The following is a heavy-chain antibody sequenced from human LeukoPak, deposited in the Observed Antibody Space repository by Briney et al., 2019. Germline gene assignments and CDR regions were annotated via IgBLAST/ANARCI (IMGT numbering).Heavy chain of an antibody. V-gene: IGHV3-74*01. J-gene: IGHJ1*01. CDR3: ARPRCGGDCPPQH. CDR2: INSDGSST. D-gene: IGHD2-21*02. Sequence: GGSLRLSCAASGFTFSSYWMHWVRQAPGKGLVWDSRINSDGSSTSYADSVKGRFTISRDNAKNTLYLQMNSLRAEDTAVYYCARPRCGGDCPPQHWGQGTLVTVSS. CDR1: GFTFSSYW.